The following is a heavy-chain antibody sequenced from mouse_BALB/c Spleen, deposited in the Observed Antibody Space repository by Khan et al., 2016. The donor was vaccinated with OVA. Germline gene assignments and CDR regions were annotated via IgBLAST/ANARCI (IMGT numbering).Heavy chain of an antibody. Sequence: QVQLKQSGPELVKPGASVRISCKASGYTFTSYYIHWVKQGPGQGLDWIGWIYPGNVSPDYNERFKDKATLTTDTSSSTAYMQLSSLTSEDSAVYFCARAGYGSFAYWGQGTLVTVSA. V-gene: IGHV1S56*01. CDR2: IYPGNVSP. D-gene: IGHD2-2*01. J-gene: IGHJ3*01. CDR1: GYTFTSYY. CDR3: ARAGYGSFAY.